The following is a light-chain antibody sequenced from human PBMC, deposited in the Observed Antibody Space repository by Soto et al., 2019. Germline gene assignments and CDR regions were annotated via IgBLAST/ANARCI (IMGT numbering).Light chain of an antibody. Sequence: IVLTQSPATLSLSPGDRATLSCRASQSVIISLAWYQQKPGQAPRLLIYDASNRATGIPARFSGSGSGTDFTLTISSLEPEDFAVYSCQQRSSWPPVFGGGTKVEIK. J-gene: IGKJ4*01. V-gene: IGKV3-11*01. CDR1: QSVIIS. CDR3: QQRSSWPPV. CDR2: DAS.